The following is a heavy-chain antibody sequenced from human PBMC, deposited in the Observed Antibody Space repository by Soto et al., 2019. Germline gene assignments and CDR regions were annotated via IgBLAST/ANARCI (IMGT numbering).Heavy chain of an antibody. CDR1: GFTFSSYD. V-gene: IGHV3-13*01. CDR2: IGTAGDT. J-gene: IGHJ6*02. D-gene: IGHD7-27*01. Sequence: EVQLVESGGGLVQPGGSLRLSCAASGFTFSSYDMHWVRQATGKVLEWVSAIGTAGDTYYPGSVKGRFTISRENAKNSLYLQMNSLRAGDTAVYYCARAYRFVPLGYYYGMDVWGQGTTVTVSS. CDR3: ARAYRFVPLGYYYGMDV.